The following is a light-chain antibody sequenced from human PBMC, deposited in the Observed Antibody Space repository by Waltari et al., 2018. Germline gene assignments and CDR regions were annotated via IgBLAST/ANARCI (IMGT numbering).Light chain of an antibody. CDR3: LLYYGGLWV. V-gene: IGLV7-43*01. CDR2: GAN. Sequence: QTVVTQEPSVTVSPGGTVTLTCASSTGAVTSGDYANWFQQKPGQAPRSLIFGANNKYSWTPARFSVSLLGGKAALTLSGVQPEDEAEYYCLLYYGGLWVFGGGTKLTVL. CDR1: TGAVTSGDY. J-gene: IGLJ3*02.